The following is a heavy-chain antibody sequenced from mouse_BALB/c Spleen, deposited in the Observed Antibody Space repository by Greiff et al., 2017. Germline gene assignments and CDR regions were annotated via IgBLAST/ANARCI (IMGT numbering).Heavy chain of an antibody. D-gene: IGHD1-1*01. CDR3: ARGLRGAMDY. CDR1: GYSITSDYA. CDR2: ISYSGST. J-gene: IGHJ4*01. V-gene: IGHV3-2*02. Sequence: EVQLQESGPGLVKPSQSLSLTCTVTGYSITSDYAWNWIRQFPGNKLEWMGYISYSGSTSYNPSLKSRISITRDTSKNQFFLQLNSVTTEDTATYYCARGLRGAMDYWGQGTSVTVSS.